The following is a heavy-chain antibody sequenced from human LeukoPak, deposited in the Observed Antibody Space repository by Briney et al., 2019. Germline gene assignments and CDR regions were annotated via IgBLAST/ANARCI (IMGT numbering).Heavy chain of an antibody. V-gene: IGHV1-18*01. D-gene: IGHD3-3*01. CDR2: ISAYNGNT. Sequence: ASVKVSCKASGYTFTSYGISWVRQAPGQGLEWMGWISAYNGNTNYAQKLQGRVTMTRNTSISTAYMELSSLRSEDTAVYYCARFPYYDFWSGYSNLVYYYGMDVWGQGTTVTVSS. CDR1: GYTFTSYG. J-gene: IGHJ6*02. CDR3: ARFPYYDFWSGYSNLVYYYGMDV.